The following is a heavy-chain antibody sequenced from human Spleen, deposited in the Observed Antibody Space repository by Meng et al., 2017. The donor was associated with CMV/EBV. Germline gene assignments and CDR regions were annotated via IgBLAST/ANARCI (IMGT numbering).Heavy chain of an antibody. Sequence: ASVKVSCKASGDTLTNYGLSWVRQVPGQGLKWMAWFSGFNGKTDYAQKFQGRVTMTTDTATSTAYMELRSPRFDDTAVYYCARDSFYYAMDVWGQGTTVTVSS. V-gene: IGHV1-18*01. CDR2: FSGFNGKT. CDR1: GDTLTNYG. CDR3: ARDSFYYAMDV. J-gene: IGHJ6*02.